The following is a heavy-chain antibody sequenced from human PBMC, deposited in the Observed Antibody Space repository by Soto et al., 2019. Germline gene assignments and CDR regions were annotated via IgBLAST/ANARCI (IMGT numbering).Heavy chain of an antibody. D-gene: IGHD6-19*01. CDR1: GFTFSSYG. J-gene: IGHJ3*01. V-gene: IGHV3-33*01. CDR3: TRDPLRAVAADDAFDL. Sequence: QVQLVESGGGVVQRGGSLRLSCAASGFTFSSYGMHWVRQAPGKGLEWVAVIWYDGSNKYYADSVKGRYTISRDDSKNTVYLQMNSLGAEDTAVYYCTRDPLRAVAADDAFDLWGPGTSVTVSS. CDR2: IWYDGSNK.